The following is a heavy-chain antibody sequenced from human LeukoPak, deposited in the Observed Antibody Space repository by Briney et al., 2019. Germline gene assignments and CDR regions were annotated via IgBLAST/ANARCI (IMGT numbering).Heavy chain of an antibody. CDR2: IYYSGST. CDR1: GGSISGSSYY. J-gene: IGHJ4*02. D-gene: IGHD2-21*02. CDR3: ARGRAGVEEHIVVVTAIDY. Sequence: PSETLSLTCTVSGGSISGSSYYWGWIRQPPGKGLEWIGSIYYSGSTYYNPSLKSRVTISVDTSKNQFSLKLSSVTAADTAVYYCARGRAGVEEHIVVVTAIDYWGQGTLVTVSS. V-gene: IGHV4-39*01.